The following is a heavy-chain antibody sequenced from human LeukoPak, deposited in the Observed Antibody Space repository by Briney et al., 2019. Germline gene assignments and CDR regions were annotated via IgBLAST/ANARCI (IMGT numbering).Heavy chain of an antibody. Sequence: GASVKLSCTASGYTFTSYGMSWVRQAPGQGLEWMGCISAYNGNTNYAQKLQGRDTMTTDTSMSTAYMALRSLTSDYTALYYCAGVRSGSYYDHWGQGTLVTVSS. D-gene: IGHD1-26*01. CDR3: AGVRSGSYYDH. CDR1: GYTFTSYG. CDR2: ISAYNGNT. V-gene: IGHV1-18*01. J-gene: IGHJ4*02.